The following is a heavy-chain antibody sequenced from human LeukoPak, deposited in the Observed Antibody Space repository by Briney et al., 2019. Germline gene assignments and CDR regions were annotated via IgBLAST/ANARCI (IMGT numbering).Heavy chain of an antibody. D-gene: IGHD6-13*01. CDR1: GFTFSYYG. CDR3: ASSPGIAPY. Sequence: PGGSLRLSCAASGFTFSYYGMHWVRQAPGKGLEWVAFIRYDGNDKYYADSVKGRFTISRDNSKNTLYLQMNSLRAEDTAVYYCASSPGIAPYWGQGTLVTVSS. CDR2: IRYDGNDK. J-gene: IGHJ4*02. V-gene: IGHV3-30*02.